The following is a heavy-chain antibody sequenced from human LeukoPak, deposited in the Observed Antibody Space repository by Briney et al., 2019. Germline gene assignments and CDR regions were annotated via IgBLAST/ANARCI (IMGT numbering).Heavy chain of an antibody. CDR3: ARVGTALEAFDI. CDR1: GGSISSGDYY. V-gene: IGHV4-30-4*01. Sequence: SETLSLTCTVSGGSISSGDYYWSWIRQPPGKGLEWIGYIYYSGSTYYNPSLKSRVTISVDTSKNQFSLKLNSVTAADTAVYYCARVGTALEAFDIWGQGTMVTVSS. D-gene: IGHD1-1*01. CDR2: IYYSGST. J-gene: IGHJ3*02.